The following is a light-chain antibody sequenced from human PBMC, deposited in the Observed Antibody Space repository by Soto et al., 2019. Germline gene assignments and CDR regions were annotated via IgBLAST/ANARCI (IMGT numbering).Light chain of an antibody. CDR2: QGS. Sequence: QSALTQPASVSGSPGQSITISCTGTSSDVGTYNLVSWYQQHPDKVPKLMIYQGSQRPSGVSNRFSGSKSGNTASLTISGLQTEDEADYYCCSYAGSNTWVFGGGTKVTVL. J-gene: IGLJ3*02. V-gene: IGLV2-23*01. CDR1: SSDVGTYNL. CDR3: CSYAGSNTWV.